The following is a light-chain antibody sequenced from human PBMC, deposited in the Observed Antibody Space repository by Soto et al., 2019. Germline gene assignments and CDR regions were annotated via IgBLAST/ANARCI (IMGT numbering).Light chain of an antibody. J-gene: IGKJ1*01. CDR1: QSISSW. V-gene: IGKV1-5*01. CDR3: QQYNSYSLT. Sequence: DIQMTQSPSTLSASVGDRVTITCRASQSISSWLAWYQQKPGKAPKLLIYDASSLESGVPPRFSGSGSGTEFTLTISSLQPDDFATYYCQQYNSYSLTFGQGTKV. CDR2: DAS.